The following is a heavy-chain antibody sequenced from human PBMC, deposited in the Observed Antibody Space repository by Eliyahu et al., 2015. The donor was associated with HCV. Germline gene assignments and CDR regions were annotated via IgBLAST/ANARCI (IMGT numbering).Heavy chain of an antibody. D-gene: IGHD5-24*01. CDR2: ISSSSSYI. Sequence: EVQLVESGGGLVKPGGSLRLSCAASGFXFSSYSMNWVRQAPGKGLGWVSSISSSSSYIYYADSVKGRFTISRDNAKNSLYLQMNSLRAEDTAVYYCARDRGRRDGYNFSPHWGQGTLVTVSS. V-gene: IGHV3-21*01. J-gene: IGHJ4*02. CDR3: ARDRGRRDGYNFSPH. CDR1: GFXFSSYS.